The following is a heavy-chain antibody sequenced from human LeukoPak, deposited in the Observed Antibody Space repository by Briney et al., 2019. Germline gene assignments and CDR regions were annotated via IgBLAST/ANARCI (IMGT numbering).Heavy chain of an antibody. J-gene: IGHJ4*02. V-gene: IGHV4-30-4*01. D-gene: IGHD2-21*02. Sequence: SETLSLTCTVSGGSISSGDYYWSWIRQPPGKGLEWIGYMYYSGSTYYNPSLKSRVTISVDTSKNQFSLKLSSVTAADTAVYYCARPAYCGGDCYFMLDYWGQGTLVTVSS. CDR3: ARPAYCGGDCYFMLDY. CDR1: GGSISSGDYY. CDR2: MYYSGST.